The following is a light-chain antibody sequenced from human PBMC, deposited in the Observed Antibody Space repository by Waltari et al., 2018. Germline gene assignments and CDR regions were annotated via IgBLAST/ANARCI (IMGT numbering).Light chain of an antibody. Sequence: QSVLTQPPSASGTPGQRITISCSGGESNIGSHPVAWYQQIPGTAPKLLIYNHKRRPSGVPDRISASTSGTSASLAISGLQSDDESDYYCSSWDDNLNVLVFGGGTKVTV. CDR1: ESNIGSHP. CDR2: NHK. CDR3: SSWDDNLNVLV. J-gene: IGLJ2*01. V-gene: IGLV1-44*01.